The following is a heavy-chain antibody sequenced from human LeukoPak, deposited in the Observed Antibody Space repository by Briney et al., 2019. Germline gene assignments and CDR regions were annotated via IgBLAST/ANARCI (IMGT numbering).Heavy chain of an antibody. Sequence: PSQTLSLTCTVSGGSISSGSYYWSWIRQPAGKGLEWIGRIYTSGSTNYNPSLKSRVTISVDTSKNQFSLKLSSVTAADTAVYYCARLSPYGDYALAQDYWGQGTLVTVSS. J-gene: IGHJ4*02. CDR1: GGSISSGSYY. D-gene: IGHD4-17*01. V-gene: IGHV4-61*02. CDR3: ARLSPYGDYALAQDY. CDR2: IYTSGST.